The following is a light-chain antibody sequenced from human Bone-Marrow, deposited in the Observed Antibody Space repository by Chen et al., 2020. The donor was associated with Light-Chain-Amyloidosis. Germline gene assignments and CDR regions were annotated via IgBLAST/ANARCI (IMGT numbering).Light chain of an antibody. V-gene: IGLV3-21*03. CDR1: NIGSTS. J-gene: IGLJ3*02. Sequence: SYVLTQPSSVSVAPGKTATLACGGNNIGSTSVYWYQQTPGQAPLLVVYDDSDRPSGIPERLSGSNSGNTATLTISRVEAGDEADYYCQVWDRSSDRPVFGGGTKLTVL. CDR3: QVWDRSSDRPV. CDR2: DDS.